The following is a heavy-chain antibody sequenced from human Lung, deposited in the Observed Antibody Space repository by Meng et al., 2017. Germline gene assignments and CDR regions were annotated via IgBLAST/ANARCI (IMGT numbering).Heavy chain of an antibody. CDR1: GFTFSSYG. D-gene: IGHD6-13*01. Sequence: QVQLVESGGGVVQPGRSLRLSCAASGFTFSSYGMHWVRQAPGTGLEWVAVIWYDGSNKYYADSVKGRFTISRDNSKNTLYLQMNSLRAEDTAVYYCARGRYSSSSAVVDYWGQGTLVTVSS. CDR2: IWYDGSNK. V-gene: IGHV3-33*01. J-gene: IGHJ4*02. CDR3: ARGRYSSSSAVVDY.